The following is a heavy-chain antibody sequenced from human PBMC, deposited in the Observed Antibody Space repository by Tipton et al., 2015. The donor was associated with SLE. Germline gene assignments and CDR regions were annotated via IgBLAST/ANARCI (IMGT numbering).Heavy chain of an antibody. CDR1: GDTFNTYA. CDR2: IIPIIGIT. CDR3: ASGSYSYY. Sequence: QSGPEVKKPGSSVKVSCKASGDTFNTYAFSWVRQAPGQGLERMGRIIPIIGITKSAQDFQGRVTVTTDESTNTAYMERSSLRSEDTAVYYCASGSYSYYWGQGTLVTVSS. D-gene: IGHD1-26*01. V-gene: IGHV1-69*04. J-gene: IGHJ4*02.